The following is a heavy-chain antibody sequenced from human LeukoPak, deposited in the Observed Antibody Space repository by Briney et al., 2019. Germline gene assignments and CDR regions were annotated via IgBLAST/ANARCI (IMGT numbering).Heavy chain of an antibody. J-gene: IGHJ6*03. CDR1: GFTFSKYA. CDR3: TLEPAYYYYMDV. D-gene: IGHD1-14*01. CDR2: IKSKTDGGTT. Sequence: GGSLRLSCAASGFTFSKYAMTWVRQAPGKGLEWVGRIKSKTDGGTTDYAAPVKGRFTISSDDSKNTLYLQMNSLKTEDTAVYYCTLEPAYYYYMDVWGKGTTVTVSS. V-gene: IGHV3-15*01.